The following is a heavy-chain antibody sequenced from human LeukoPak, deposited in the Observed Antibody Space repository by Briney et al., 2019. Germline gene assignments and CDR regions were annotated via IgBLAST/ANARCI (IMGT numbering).Heavy chain of an antibody. Sequence: PGGSLRLPCAVSGFPLSRYDMHWVRQAPAKGLEWVAVISYDGSNKYYADSVKGRFTISRDNSKNTLYLQMNSLRAEDTAVYYCAKEVVDIVATDDYWGQGTLVTVSS. CDR1: GFPLSRYD. J-gene: IGHJ4*02. CDR3: AKEVVDIVATDDY. V-gene: IGHV3-30*18. CDR2: ISYDGSNK. D-gene: IGHD5-12*01.